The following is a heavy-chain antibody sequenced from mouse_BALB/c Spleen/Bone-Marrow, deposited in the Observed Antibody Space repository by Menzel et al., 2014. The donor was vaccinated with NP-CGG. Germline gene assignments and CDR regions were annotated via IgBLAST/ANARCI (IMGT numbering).Heavy chain of an antibody. V-gene: IGHV4-1*02. D-gene: IGHD1-2*01. J-gene: IGHJ3*01. CDR1: GFDFSRYR. CDR3: ASLHYYGFFAY. Sequence: EVQGVESGGGLVQPGGSLKLSCAASGFDFSRYRMSWVRRAPGKGLEWIGEINPDSSTINYTPSLKDKFIISRDNAKNTLYLQMSKVRSEDTALYYCASLHYYGFFAYWGQGTLVTVSA. CDR2: INPDSSTI.